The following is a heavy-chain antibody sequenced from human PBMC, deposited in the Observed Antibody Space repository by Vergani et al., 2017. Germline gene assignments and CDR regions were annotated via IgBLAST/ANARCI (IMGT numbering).Heavy chain of an antibody. J-gene: IGHJ3*02. Sequence: QVQLVQSGAEVKKPGSSVKVSCKASGGTFSSYAISWVRQAPGQGLEWMGGSIPIFGTANYAQKFQGRVTITADESTSTAYMELRSLRSEDTAVYYCAREGSGPRKGSFDIWGQGTMVTVSS. V-gene: IGHV1-69*13. CDR3: AREGSGPRKGSFDI. CDR1: GGTFSSYA. CDR2: SIPIFGTA. D-gene: IGHD3-10*01.